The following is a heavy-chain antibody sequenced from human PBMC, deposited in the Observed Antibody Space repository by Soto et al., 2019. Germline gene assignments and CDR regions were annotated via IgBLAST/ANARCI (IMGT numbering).Heavy chain of an antibody. CDR3: GKDPNGDFVGAFDF. CDR1: GFGFSSYA. CDR2: ISASGRNT. V-gene: IGHV3-23*01. Sequence: EVQLLESGGGSVQPGGSLRLSCAASGFGFSSYAMSWVRQAPGKGPEWVSGISASGRNTYYADSVKGRSTISRDNSKNMLYLQMNNLRAEDTALYYCGKDPNGDFVGAFDFLGQGTMVTVSS. D-gene: IGHD4-17*01. J-gene: IGHJ3*01.